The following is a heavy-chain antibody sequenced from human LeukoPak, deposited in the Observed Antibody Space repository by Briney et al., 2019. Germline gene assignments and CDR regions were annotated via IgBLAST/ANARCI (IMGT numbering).Heavy chain of an antibody. V-gene: IGHV3-7*01. CDR1: GFTFSDFW. J-gene: IGHJ3*01. CDR3: ARDAGRREDI. CDR2: IKEDGTER. D-gene: IGHD1-1*01. Sequence: PGGSLRLSCATSGFTFSDFWLTWVRQALGKGLEWVASIKEDGTERHYVDFVEGRFAVSRDNAKKSMFLQMNDLRAEDTAVYYCARDAGRREDIWGQGAMVTVSS.